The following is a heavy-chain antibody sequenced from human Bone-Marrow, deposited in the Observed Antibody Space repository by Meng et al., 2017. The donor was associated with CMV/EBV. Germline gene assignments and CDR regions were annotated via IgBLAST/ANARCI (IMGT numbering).Heavy chain of an antibody. D-gene: IGHD3-10*01. CDR3: AKVRPYYYGSGSYSYYYYGMDV. Sequence: GESLKISCAASGFTFSSYGMHWVRQAPGKGLGWVAFIRYDGSNKYYADSVKGRFTISRDNSKNTLYLQMNSLRAEDTAVYYCAKVRPYYYGSGSYSYYYYGMDVWGQGTTVTVSS. CDR1: GFTFSSYG. J-gene: IGHJ6*02. V-gene: IGHV3-30*02. CDR2: IRYDGSNK.